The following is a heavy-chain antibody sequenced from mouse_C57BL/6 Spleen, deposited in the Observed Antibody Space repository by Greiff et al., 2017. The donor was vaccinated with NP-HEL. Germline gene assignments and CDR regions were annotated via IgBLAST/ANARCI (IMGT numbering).Heavy chain of an antibody. Sequence: VQLQQPGAELVKPGASVKLSCKASGYTFTSYWMHWVKQRPGQGLEWIGMIHPNSGSTNYNEKFKSKATLTVDKSSSTAYMQLSSLTSEDSAVYYCARPPYYYGSSYCYFDYWGQGTTLTVSS. V-gene: IGHV1-64*01. D-gene: IGHD1-1*01. CDR1: GYTFTSYW. CDR3: ARPPYYYGSSYCYFDY. J-gene: IGHJ2*01. CDR2: IHPNSGST.